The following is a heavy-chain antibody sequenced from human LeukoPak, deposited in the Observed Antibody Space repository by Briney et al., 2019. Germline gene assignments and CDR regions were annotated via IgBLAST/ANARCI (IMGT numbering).Heavy chain of an antibody. J-gene: IGHJ3*02. V-gene: IGHV3-7*01. CDR3: ARDQDTDSGDAFDI. D-gene: IGHD5-18*01. CDR1: GFTFSSYW. Sequence: GGSLRLSCAASGFTFSSYWMSWVRQAPGKGLEWVANIKQDGSEKYYVDSVKGRFTISRDNAKNSLYLQMNSLRAEDTAVYYCARDQDTDSGDAFDIWGQGTMVTVSS. CDR2: IKQDGSEK.